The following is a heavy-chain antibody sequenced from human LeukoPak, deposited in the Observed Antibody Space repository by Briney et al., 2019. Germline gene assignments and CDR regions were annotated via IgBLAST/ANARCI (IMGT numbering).Heavy chain of an antibody. CDR3: AKAPLRGVIFYY. J-gene: IGHJ4*02. Sequence: GGTLRLSCAASGITVGNNYMSWVRQAPGKGLEWVSVIYSGGNTYYVDSVKGRFTISRDNSKNTLYLQMTSLRADDTAVYYCAKAPLRGVIFYYWGPGTLVTVSS. D-gene: IGHD3-10*01. V-gene: IGHV3-53*01. CDR2: IYSGGNT. CDR1: GITVGNNY.